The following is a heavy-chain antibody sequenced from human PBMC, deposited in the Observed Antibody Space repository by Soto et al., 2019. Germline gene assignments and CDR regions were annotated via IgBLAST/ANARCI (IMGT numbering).Heavy chain of an antibody. CDR2: IYHSGSP. Sequence: QLQLQESGSGLVKPSQTLSLTCAVSGGAISSGGYSWSWIRQPPGKGLACIGYIYHSGSPYYNPSLTSLGTISVARSKNQVSLKLSSVTAADTAVYYCASSRGIPVTLDYWGPGTLVTVSS. CDR1: GGAISSGGYS. V-gene: IGHV4-30-2*01. D-gene: IGHD1-26*01. J-gene: IGHJ4*02. CDR3: ASSRGIPVTLDY.